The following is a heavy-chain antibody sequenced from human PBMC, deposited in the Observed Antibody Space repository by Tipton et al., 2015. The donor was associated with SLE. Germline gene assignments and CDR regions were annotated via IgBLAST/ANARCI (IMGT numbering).Heavy chain of an antibody. CDR2: KYYSGGT. CDR3: ARELMVVRGLSRRDAFDI. J-gene: IGHJ3*02. Sequence: GLVKPSETLSLTCSVSGGSINNNNYNWGWIRQPPGKGLEWIGYKYYSGGTNSNPSLRSRVTISIDMSKNQFSLTLSSVTAADTAVYYCARELMVVRGLSRRDAFDIWGQGAMVTVSS. D-gene: IGHD3-10*01. CDR1: GGSINNNNYN. V-gene: IGHV4-61*05.